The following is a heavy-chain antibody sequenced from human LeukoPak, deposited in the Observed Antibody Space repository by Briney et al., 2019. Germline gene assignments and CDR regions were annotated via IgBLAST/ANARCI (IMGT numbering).Heavy chain of an antibody. D-gene: IGHD3-22*01. CDR3: ARKTFYFDRSGYSNPVLDY. CDR1: GGSISSGDYY. J-gene: IGHJ4*02. CDR2: IYYSGST. V-gene: IGHV4-30-4*01. Sequence: PSQTLSLTCTVSGGSISSGDYYWSWIRQPPGKGLEWIGYIYYSGSTYYNPSLKSRVTISVDTSKNQFSLKLSSVTAADTAVYYCARKTFYFDRSGYSNPVLDYWGQGTLVTVSS.